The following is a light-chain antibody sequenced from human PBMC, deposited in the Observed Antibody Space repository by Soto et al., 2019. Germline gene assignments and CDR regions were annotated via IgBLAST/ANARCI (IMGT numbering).Light chain of an antibody. CDR1: KSDIGVYDF. V-gene: IGLV2-8*01. CDR2: EVV. J-gene: IGLJ1*01. CDR3: KSYAGSNTYV. Sequence: QSVLTQPPSASGSPGQSVTISCTGTKSDIGVYDFVSWYQQHPDKAPRLIIYEVVQRPSGVPDRFSGSKSGNTASLTVSGLQAADEADYFCKSYAGSNTYVFGSGTKLTVL.